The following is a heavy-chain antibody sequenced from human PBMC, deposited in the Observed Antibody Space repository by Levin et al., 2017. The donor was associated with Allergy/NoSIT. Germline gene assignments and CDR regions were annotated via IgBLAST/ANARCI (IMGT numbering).Heavy chain of an antibody. J-gene: IGHJ4*02. Sequence: GGSLRLSCAASGFTFSSYWMSWVRQAPGKGLEWVANIKQDGSEKYYVDSVKGRFTISRDNAKNSLYLQMNSLRAEDTAVYYCASLYCSGGSCYSISPQYFDYWGQGTLVTVSS. CDR3: ASLYCSGGSCYSISPQYFDY. CDR1: GFTFSSYW. D-gene: IGHD2-15*01. V-gene: IGHV3-7*01. CDR2: IKQDGSEK.